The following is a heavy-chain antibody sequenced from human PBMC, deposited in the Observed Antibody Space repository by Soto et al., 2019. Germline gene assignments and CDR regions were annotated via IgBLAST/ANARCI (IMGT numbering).Heavy chain of an antibody. V-gene: IGHV3-48*01. Sequence: EVQLVESGGGLVQPGGSLRLSCAASGFTFSSYSMNWVRQAPGKGLEWVSYISSSSSTIYYADSVKGRFTISRDNAKNSLYLQMNSLRAEDTAVYYCARDRTIVVVPAAKIHDAFDIWGQGTMVTVSS. J-gene: IGHJ3*02. CDR1: GFTFSSYS. CDR2: ISSSSSTI. D-gene: IGHD2-2*01. CDR3: ARDRTIVVVPAAKIHDAFDI.